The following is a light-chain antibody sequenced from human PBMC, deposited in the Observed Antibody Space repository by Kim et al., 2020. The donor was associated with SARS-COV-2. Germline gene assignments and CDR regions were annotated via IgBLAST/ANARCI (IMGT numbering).Light chain of an antibody. CDR1: EIVTASS. Sequence: PGETATLSCRANEIVTASSVAWYQQKPGQAPRLLIYAASSRATGVPDRFSGSGFGTDFTLTISRLEPEDFAVYYCQHCGSSLWTFGQGTKVDIK. V-gene: IGKV3-20*01. CDR3: QHCGSSLWT. J-gene: IGKJ1*01. CDR2: AAS.